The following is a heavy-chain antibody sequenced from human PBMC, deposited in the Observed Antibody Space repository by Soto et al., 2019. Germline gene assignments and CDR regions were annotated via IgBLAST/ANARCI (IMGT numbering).Heavy chain of an antibody. D-gene: IGHD2-21*02. J-gene: IGHJ6*02. CDR2: IIPIFGTA. CDR3: ARLAVVTPHYYYGMDV. V-gene: IGHV1-69*13. CDR1: GGTFSSYA. Sequence: SVKVSCKASGGTFSSYAISWVRQAPGQGLEWMGGIIPIFGTANYAQKFQGRVTITADESTSTAYMELSSLRSEDTAVYYCARLAVVTPHYYYGMDVWGQGTTVTISS.